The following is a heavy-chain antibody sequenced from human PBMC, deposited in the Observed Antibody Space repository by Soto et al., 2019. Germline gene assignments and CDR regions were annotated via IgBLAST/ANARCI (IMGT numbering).Heavy chain of an antibody. V-gene: IGHV4-59*01. CDR2: ISYSGTT. Sequence: SETLCLTCTVSGGSLSSYYWSWIRRPPGMGLEWIASISYSGTTNYNSSLKSRVTISIDTSKNQFSLKFNSVTAADTAVYYCARKGYTFALFDFWRQGAPVTVSP. D-gene: IGHD5-18*01. CDR1: GGSLSSYY. J-gene: IGHJ4*02. CDR3: ARKGYTFALFDF.